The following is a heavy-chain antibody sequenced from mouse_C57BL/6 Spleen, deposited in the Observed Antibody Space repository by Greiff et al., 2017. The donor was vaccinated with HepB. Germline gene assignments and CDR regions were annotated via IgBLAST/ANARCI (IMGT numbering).Heavy chain of an antibody. CDR2: INPNNGGT. CDR1: GYTFTDYY. Sequence: EVQLQQSGPELVKPGASVKISCKASGYTFTDYYMNWVKQSHGKSLEWIGDINPNNGGTSYNQKFKGKATLTVDKSSSTAYMELRSLTSEDSAVYYCARGIYYGNPWFAYWGQRTLVTVSA. J-gene: IGHJ3*01. CDR3: ARGIYYGNPWFAY. V-gene: IGHV1-26*01. D-gene: IGHD2-1*01.